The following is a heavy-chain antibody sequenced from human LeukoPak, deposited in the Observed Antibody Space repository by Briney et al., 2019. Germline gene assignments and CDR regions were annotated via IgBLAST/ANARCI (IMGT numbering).Heavy chain of an antibody. D-gene: IGHD3-9*01. CDR1: GYTFTSYD. V-gene: IGHV1-8*01. Sequence: ASVKVSCKASGYTFTSYDINWVRQATGQGLEWMGWMNPNSGNTGYAQKFQGRVTMTRNTSISTAYMELSSLRSGDTAVYYCARGLRLRYFDWSPHTAYWGQGTLVTVSS. CDR2: MNPNSGNT. J-gene: IGHJ4*02. CDR3: ARGLRLRYFDWSPHTAY.